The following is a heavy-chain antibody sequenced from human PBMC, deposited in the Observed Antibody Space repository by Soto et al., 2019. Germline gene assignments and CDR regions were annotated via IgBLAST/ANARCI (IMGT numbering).Heavy chain of an antibody. Sequence: GGSLRLSCAASGSTFSSYAVSWVRQAPGKGLEWVSGISGSGGSTYYGDSVKGRFTISRDNSKNTLYLQMNSLRAEDTAVYYCALTYYYASGSDSWGQGTLVTVS. J-gene: IGHJ5*02. CDR1: GSTFSSYA. CDR3: ALTYYYASGSDS. D-gene: IGHD3-10*01. CDR2: ISGSGGST. V-gene: IGHV3-23*01.